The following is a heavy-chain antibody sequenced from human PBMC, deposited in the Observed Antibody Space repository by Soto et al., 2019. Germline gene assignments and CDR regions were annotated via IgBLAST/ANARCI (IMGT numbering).Heavy chain of an antibody. J-gene: IGHJ4*02. V-gene: IGHV3-23*01. Sequence: GGSLRLSCAASGFTFGSYAMIWVRQAPGKGLEWVSAISGGGDSTYYADSVKDRFTISRDNSENTLFLQMNSLRAEDTAVYYCAKDPRDYYDSSGYPFFDSWGQGTLVTVSS. CDR3: AKDPRDYYDSSGYPFFDS. CDR2: ISGGGDST. D-gene: IGHD3-22*01. CDR1: GFTFGSYA.